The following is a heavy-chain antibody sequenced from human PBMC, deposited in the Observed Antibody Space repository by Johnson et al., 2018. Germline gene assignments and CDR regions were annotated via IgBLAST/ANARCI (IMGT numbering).Heavy chain of an antibody. D-gene: IGHD2-2*01. V-gene: IGHV3-23*04. CDR2: LSGRGISI. J-gene: IGHJ3*01. Sequence: VQLVESGGDVVQDGGSLRLSCAASGFTLSNCAVNWVRQAPGKGLQWISALSGRGISINYAASVQGRFTISRDDSTNTQYLCMNSLTVEDTAVYYCAKVLPGTDNTWGSGAFDLWGRGTMVTVSP. CDR1: GFTLSNCA. CDR3: AKVLPGTDNTWGSGAFDL.